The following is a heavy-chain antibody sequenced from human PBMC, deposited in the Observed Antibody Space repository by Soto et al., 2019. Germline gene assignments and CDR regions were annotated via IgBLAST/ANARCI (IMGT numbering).Heavy chain of an antibody. CDR1: GGCINSSY. CDR3: AGAPPDGWFGP. Sequence: PSERISLTCTVCGGCINSSYCGWIRQHPGKGLERIGYIYYSGSTNYNPSLKSRVTISVDTSKNQFSLKLSSVTAADTAVYYCAGAPPDGWFGPWGEGTLVSVPS. CDR2: IYYSGST. J-gene: IGHJ5*02. V-gene: IGHV4-59*01.